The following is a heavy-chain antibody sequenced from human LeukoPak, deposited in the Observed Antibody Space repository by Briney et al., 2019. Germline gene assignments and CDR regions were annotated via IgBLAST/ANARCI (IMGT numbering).Heavy chain of an antibody. CDR3: ATPLGDFWSGYRARTDY. CDR1: GFTFSSYG. D-gene: IGHD3-3*01. Sequence: PGRSLRLSCAASGFTFSSYGMHWVRQAPGKGLEWVAVIWYDGSNKYYADSVKGRFTISRDNSKNTLYLQMNSLRAEDTAVYYCATPLGDFWSGYRARTDYWGQGTLVTVSS. CDR2: IWYDGSNK. J-gene: IGHJ4*02. V-gene: IGHV3-33*01.